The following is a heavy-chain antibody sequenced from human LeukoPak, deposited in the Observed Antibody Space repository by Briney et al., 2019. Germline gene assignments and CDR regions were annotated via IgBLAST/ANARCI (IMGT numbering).Heavy chain of an antibody. V-gene: IGHV4-61*02. CDR2: IYTSGST. CDR3: ASYSTLVFRKDRSPGTHY. D-gene: IGHD6-13*01. Sequence: TPSETLSLTCTVSGGSISSGSYYWSWIRQPAGKGLEWIGRIYTSGSTNYNPSLKSRVTISVDTSKNQFSLKLSSVTAADTAVYYCASYSTLVFRKDRSPGTHYWGQGTQVTVSS. J-gene: IGHJ4*02. CDR1: GGSISSGSYY.